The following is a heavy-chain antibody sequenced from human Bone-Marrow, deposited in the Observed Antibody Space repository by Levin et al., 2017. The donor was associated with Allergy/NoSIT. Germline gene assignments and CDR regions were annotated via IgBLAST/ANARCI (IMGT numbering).Heavy chain of an antibody. J-gene: IGHJ3*02. CDR1: GFTVSNNY. Sequence: GESLKISCAVSGFTVSNNYMNWVRQAPGKGLEWVSLIYSRGTTNYADSVKGRFTISRDSSENILYLQMNSLRVEDTAVYYCTRDASPIAVAGGNIWGQGTMVTVSS. D-gene: IGHD6-19*01. V-gene: IGHV3-53*01. CDR3: TRDASPIAVAGGNI. CDR2: IYSRGTT.